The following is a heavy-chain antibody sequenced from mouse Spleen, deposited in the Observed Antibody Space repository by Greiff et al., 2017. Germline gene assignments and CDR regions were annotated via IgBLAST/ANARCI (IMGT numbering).Heavy chain of an antibody. V-gene: IGHV1-50*01. CDR3: ARSTLLRPFDY. D-gene: IGHD1-2*01. CDR2: IDPSDSYT. CDR1: GYTFTSYW. Sequence: GQRQQPGAELVKPGASVKLSCKASGYTFTSYWMQWVKQRPGQGLEWIGEIDPSDSYTNYNQKFKGKATLTVDTSSSTAYMQLSSLTSEDSAVYYCARSTLLRPFDYWGQGTTLTVSS. J-gene: IGHJ2*01.